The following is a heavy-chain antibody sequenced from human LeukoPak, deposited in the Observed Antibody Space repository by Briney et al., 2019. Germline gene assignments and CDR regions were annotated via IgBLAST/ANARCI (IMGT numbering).Heavy chain of an antibody. CDR2: MHHGGTT. CDR1: GYSIGSGYY. J-gene: IGHJ4*02. Sequence: KSSETLSLTCSVSGYSIGSGYYWGWIRQPPGRGLEWIGSMHHGGTTYYNPSLKSRVTISIDKSWNEFSLNLTSVTAADTATYYCARDFAHEYWGQGLVVTVSS. CDR3: ARDFAHEY. D-gene: IGHD3-3*01. V-gene: IGHV4-38-2*02.